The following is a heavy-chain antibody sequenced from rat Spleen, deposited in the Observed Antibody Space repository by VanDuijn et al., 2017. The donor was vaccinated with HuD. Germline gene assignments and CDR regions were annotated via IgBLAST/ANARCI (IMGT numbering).Heavy chain of an antibody. D-gene: IGHD1-2*01. CDR2: ISYDGGST. CDR1: GFTFSDYN. V-gene: IGHV5-7*01. J-gene: IGHJ4*01. CDR3: AGLRAAISARVMDA. Sequence: EVQLVESGGALVQPGRSLKLSCAASGFTFSDYNMAWVRQAPKKGLEWVATISYDGGSTYYRDSVTGRFTISRDNAKSTLYLQMDSPRSEDTATYDCAGLRAAISARVMDAWGQGASVTVSS.